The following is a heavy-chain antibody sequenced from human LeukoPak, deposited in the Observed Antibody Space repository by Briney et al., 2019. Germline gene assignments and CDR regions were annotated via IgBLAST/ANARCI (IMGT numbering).Heavy chain of an antibody. CDR2: INPNSGGT. CDR3: ATLRGWYNWFDP. Sequence: ASVKVSCNASGYTFADFHTHWVRQAPGQGLEWMGWINPNSGGTNYAQRFQGRVTMTRDTSISTAYMELSRLRSDDTAVYYCATLRGWYNWFDPWGQGTLVTVSS. J-gene: IGHJ5*02. V-gene: IGHV1-2*02. CDR1: GYTFADFH. D-gene: IGHD2-15*01.